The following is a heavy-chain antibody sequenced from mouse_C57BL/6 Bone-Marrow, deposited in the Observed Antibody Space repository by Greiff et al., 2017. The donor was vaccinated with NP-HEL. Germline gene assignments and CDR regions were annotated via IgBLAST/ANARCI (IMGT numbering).Heavy chain of an antibody. Sequence: EVHLVESGEGLVKPGGSLKLSCAASGFTFSSYAMSWVRQTPEKRLEWVAYISSGGDYIYYADTVKGRFTISRDNARNTLYLQMSSLKSEDTAMYYCTRERWLLPYWYFDVWGTGTTVTVSS. D-gene: IGHD2-3*01. CDR3: TRERWLLPYWYFDV. CDR2: ISSGGDYI. J-gene: IGHJ1*03. V-gene: IGHV5-9-1*02. CDR1: GFTFSSYA.